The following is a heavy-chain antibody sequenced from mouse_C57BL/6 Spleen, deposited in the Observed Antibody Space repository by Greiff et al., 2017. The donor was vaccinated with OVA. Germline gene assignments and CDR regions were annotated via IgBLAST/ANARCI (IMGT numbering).Heavy chain of an antibody. CDR1: GYTFTSYW. Sequence: QVQLQQPGAELVRPGSSVKLSCTASGYTFTSYWMHWVKQRPIQGLEWIGNIDPSDSETHYNQKFKDKATLTVDKSSSTAYMQLSSLTSEDSAVYYCARWGGSSFDCDYWGKGTTLTVSS. D-gene: IGHD1-1*01. CDR2: IDPSDSET. V-gene: IGHV1-52*01. J-gene: IGHJ2*01. CDR3: ARWGGSSFDCDY.